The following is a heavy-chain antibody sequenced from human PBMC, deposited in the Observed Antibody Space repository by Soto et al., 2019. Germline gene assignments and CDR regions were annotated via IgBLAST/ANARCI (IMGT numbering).Heavy chain of an antibody. D-gene: IGHD2-2*01. CDR1: GGTFSSYA. V-gene: IGHV1-69*01. CDR2: IIPIFGTA. CDR3: ARERCSSNSCTASPNGMDV. Sequence: QVQLVQSGAEVKKPGSSVKVSCKASGGTFSSYAISWVRQAPGQGLEWMGGIIPIFGTANYAQKFQGRVTITADEATSTAYMELSSLRAEDTAVYYCARERCSSNSCTASPNGMDVWGQGTTVTVSS. J-gene: IGHJ6*02.